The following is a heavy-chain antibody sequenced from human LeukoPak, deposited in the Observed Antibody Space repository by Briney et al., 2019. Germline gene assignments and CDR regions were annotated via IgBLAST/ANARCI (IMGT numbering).Heavy chain of an antibody. CDR2: INHSGST. CDR1: GGSFSGYY. D-gene: IGHD3-10*01. CDR3: ASSYGSGDAFDI. J-gene: IGHJ3*02. V-gene: IGHV4-34*01. Sequence: PSEALSLTCAVYGGSFSGYYWSWIRQPPGKGLEWIGEINHSGSTNYNPSLKSRVTISVDTSKNQFSLKLSSVTAADTAVYYCASSYGSGDAFDIWGQGTMVTVSS.